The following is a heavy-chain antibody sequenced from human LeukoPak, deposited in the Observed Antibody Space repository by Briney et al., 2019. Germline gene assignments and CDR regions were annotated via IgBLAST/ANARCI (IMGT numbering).Heavy chain of an antibody. Sequence: GGSLRLSCAASGFTFSSYAMCWVRQAPGKGLEWVSFTTSGGSTSYADSVKGRFTISRDNSKNMLYLQMNSLRAEDTAVYYCVKGRISEDGLDFWGQGTLVTVSS. CDR3: VKGRISEDGLDF. CDR1: GFTFSSYA. CDR2: FTTSGGST. J-gene: IGHJ4*02. V-gene: IGHV3-23*01. D-gene: IGHD6-13*01.